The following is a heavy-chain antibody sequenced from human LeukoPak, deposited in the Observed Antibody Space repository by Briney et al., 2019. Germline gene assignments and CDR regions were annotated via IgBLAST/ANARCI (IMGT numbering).Heavy chain of an antibody. CDR3: ARHVAYDILTGYSYWYFDL. V-gene: IGHV4-34*01. J-gene: IGHJ2*01. CDR2: INHSGST. CDR1: GGSFSGYY. D-gene: IGHD3-9*01. Sequence: SETLSLTCAVYGGSFSGYYWSWIRQPPGKGLEWIGEINHSGSTNYNPSLKSRVTISVDTSKNQFSLKLSSVTAADTAVYYCARHVAYDILTGYSYWYFDLWGRGTLVTVSS.